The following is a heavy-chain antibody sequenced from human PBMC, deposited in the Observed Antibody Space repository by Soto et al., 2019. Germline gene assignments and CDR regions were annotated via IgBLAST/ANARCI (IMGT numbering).Heavy chain of an antibody. D-gene: IGHD2-15*01. CDR3: ARVVDTEQDPFXI. Sequence: PGESLKISCKGSGYSFSSYWIGWVRQMPGKGLEWMGIIYPGDSETRYSPSFRGQVTISADKSITTAYLEWSSLKASDTAMYYCARVVDTEQDPFXIWGQGTMVTVS. CDR2: IYPGDSET. CDR1: GYSFSSYW. V-gene: IGHV5-51*01. J-gene: IGHJ3*02.